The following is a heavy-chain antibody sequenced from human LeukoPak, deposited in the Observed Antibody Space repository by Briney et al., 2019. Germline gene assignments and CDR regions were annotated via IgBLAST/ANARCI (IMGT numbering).Heavy chain of an antibody. Sequence: SETLSPTCTVSGDSISRYYWSWIRQPPGKGLEWIGNVYYSGSTKYSPSLRSRVTISVDTSKTQFSLKVTSVTAADTAVYYCARLDGLYDTSGDPFTIWGHGTMVTVSS. CDR3: ARLDGLYDTSGDPFTI. CDR1: GDSISRYY. CDR2: VYYSGST. D-gene: IGHD3-22*01. J-gene: IGHJ3*02. V-gene: IGHV4-59*08.